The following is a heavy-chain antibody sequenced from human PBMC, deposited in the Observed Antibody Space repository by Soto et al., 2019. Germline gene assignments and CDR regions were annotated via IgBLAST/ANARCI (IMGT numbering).Heavy chain of an antibody. CDR1: GGSISRGDYY. D-gene: IGHD2-15*01. J-gene: IGHJ5*02. Sequence: PSETLSLTCTVSGGSISRGDYYWSWIRQPPGKGLEWLGNIHHSGNTYYNPSLKNRTTLSIDTSMSQFSLNLNSVTAADTAVYYCARGRWGAWDGATGRWFNWFDPWGQGTLVTVSS. CDR3: ARGRWGAWDGATGRWFNWFDP. V-gene: IGHV4-30-4*01. CDR2: IHHSGNT.